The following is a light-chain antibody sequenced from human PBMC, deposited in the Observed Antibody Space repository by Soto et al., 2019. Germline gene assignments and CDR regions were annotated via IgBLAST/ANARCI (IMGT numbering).Light chain of an antibody. J-gene: IGKJ1*01. CDR3: QQYCNPPWT. Sequence: EIVLTQSPGTLSLSPGDRATLSCRASQSVTGTYLAWYQQKPGQAPRLLIYGESIRATGIPDRISGSGSATDFTLTISRLEPEDFAVYYCQQYCNPPWTFGQGTKVEI. CDR2: GES. CDR1: QSVTGTY. V-gene: IGKV3-20*01.